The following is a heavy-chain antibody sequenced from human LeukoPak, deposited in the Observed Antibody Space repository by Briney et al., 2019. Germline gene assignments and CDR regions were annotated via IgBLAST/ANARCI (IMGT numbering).Heavy chain of an antibody. V-gene: IGHV3-7*01. CDR3: ATDGGYCSRTSCYRGDYFDF. D-gene: IGHD2-2*02. CDR2: IKQDGSER. CDR1: GFTFSSYR. Sequence: GSLRLSCAASGFTFSSYRMNWVRQAPGKGLEWVANIKQDGSERYYVDSVKGRFTISRDNAKNSLYLQMNSLRAEDTAVYYCATDGGYCSRTSCYRGDYFDFWGQGILVTVSS. J-gene: IGHJ4*02.